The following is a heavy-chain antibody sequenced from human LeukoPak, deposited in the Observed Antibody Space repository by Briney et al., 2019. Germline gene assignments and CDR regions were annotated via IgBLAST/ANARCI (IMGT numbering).Heavy chain of an antibody. CDR2: IYYSGST. Sequence: PSETLSLTCTVSGGSLSSGSYYWGWLRQPPGRGREGLGSIYYSGSTYDNPSRKSRVTISVDTSKNQFSLKLSSVTAADTAVYYCARRGGSGRAFDYWGQGTLVTVSS. CDR1: GGSLSSGSYY. CDR3: ARRGGSGRAFDY. J-gene: IGHJ4*02. V-gene: IGHV4-39*01. D-gene: IGHD1-26*01.